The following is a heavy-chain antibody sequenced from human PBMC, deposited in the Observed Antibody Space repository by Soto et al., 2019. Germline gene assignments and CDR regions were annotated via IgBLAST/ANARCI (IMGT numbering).Heavy chain of an antibody. Sequence: PSETLSLTCTVSGGSISSYYWSWIRQPPGKGLEWIGYIYYSGSTNYNPSLKSRVTISVDTSKNQFSLKLSSVTAADTAVYYCARLITGRHYYYYGMDVWGQGTTVTVSS. V-gene: IGHV4-59*01. CDR2: IYYSGST. J-gene: IGHJ6*02. CDR1: GGSISSYY. D-gene: IGHD1-20*01. CDR3: ARLITGRHYYYYGMDV.